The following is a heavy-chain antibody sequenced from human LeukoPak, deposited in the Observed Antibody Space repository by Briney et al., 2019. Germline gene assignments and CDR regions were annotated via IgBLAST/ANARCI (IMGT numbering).Heavy chain of an antibody. D-gene: IGHD6-25*01. CDR2: NYYSGST. V-gene: IGHV4-30-4*08. Sequence: KASETLSLTCTVSSVSISSGDYYWSWLRQPPGKGLEWGGSNYYSGSTYYNPSLKSRVTISVDTSKNQFSLKLSSVTAADTAVYYCARASAHPYYYYYYYMDVWGKGTTVTVSS. J-gene: IGHJ6*03. CDR1: SVSISSGDYY. CDR3: ARASAHPYYYYYYYMDV.